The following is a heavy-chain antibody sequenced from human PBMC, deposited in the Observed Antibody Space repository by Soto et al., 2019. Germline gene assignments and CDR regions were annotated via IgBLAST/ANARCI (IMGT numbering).Heavy chain of an antibody. CDR2: VIPIFGTA. D-gene: IGHD2-21*01. Sequence: QVQLVQSGAEVKKPGSSVKVSCKASGGTFSSYAISWVRQAPGQGLEWMGGVIPIFGTANYAQKCQGRVTITADESTSTAYMELSSLRSEGTAMYYCAREGDSGSHIGYWGQGTLVSVSS. V-gene: IGHV1-69*01. J-gene: IGHJ4*02. CDR3: AREGDSGSHIGY. CDR1: GGTFSSYA.